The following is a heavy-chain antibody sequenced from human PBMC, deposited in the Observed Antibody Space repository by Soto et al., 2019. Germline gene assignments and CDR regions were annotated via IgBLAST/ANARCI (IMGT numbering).Heavy chain of an antibody. CDR2: INPNSGGT. V-gene: IGHV1-2*02. CDR1: GYTFSDYY. D-gene: IGHD6-6*01. J-gene: IGHJ4*02. CDR3: ARVISVAARPGIGF. Sequence: ASVKVSCKASGYTFSDYYLHWVRQAPGQGLEWMGWINPNSGGTKYAQKFQGRVTMTRDMSVSTAYMELSRLRSGDTAVYYRARVISVAARPGIGFWGQGTLVTVSS.